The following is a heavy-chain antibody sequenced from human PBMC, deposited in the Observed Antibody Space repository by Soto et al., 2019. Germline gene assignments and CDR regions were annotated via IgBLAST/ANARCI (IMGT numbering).Heavy chain of an antibody. J-gene: IGHJ4*02. CDR1: GYTFTSYG. D-gene: IGHD3-3*01. Sequence: SSVKVSCKASGYTFTSYGISWVRQAPGQGLEWMGWISAYNGNTNYAQKLQGRVTMTTDTSTSTAYMELRSLRSDDTAVDYCARESIRFLESTDPLWDEWGQGSLVTV. V-gene: IGHV1-18*04. CDR3: ARESIRFLESTDPLWDE. CDR2: ISAYNGNT.